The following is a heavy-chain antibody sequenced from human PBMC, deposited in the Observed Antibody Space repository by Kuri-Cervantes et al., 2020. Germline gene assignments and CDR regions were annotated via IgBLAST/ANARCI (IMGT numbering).Heavy chain of an antibody. CDR3: ARVVAATDNWFDP. J-gene: IGHJ5*02. V-gene: IGHV3-9*01. CDR1: GFSFDDYA. D-gene: IGHD2-15*01. CDR2: ISWNSGSI. Sequence: LSLTCAASGFSFDDYAMHWVRQAPGKGLEWVSGISWNSGSIGYADSVKGRFTISRDNAKNSLYLQMNSLRAEDTAVYYCARVVAATDNWFDPWGQGTLVTVSS.